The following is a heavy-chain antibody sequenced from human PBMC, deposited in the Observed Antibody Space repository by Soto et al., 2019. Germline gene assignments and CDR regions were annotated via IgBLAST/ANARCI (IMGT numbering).Heavy chain of an antibody. V-gene: IGHV4-31*03. CDR2: IYYSGST. Sequence: SETLSLTCTVSGGSISSGGYYWSWIRQHPGKGLEWIGYIYYSGSTYYNPSLKSRVTISVDTSKNQFSLKLSSVTAADTAVYYCARVLVERGYSGYDLMDVWGKGTTVTVSS. CDR3: ARVLVERGYSGYDLMDV. CDR1: GGSISSGGYY. D-gene: IGHD5-12*01. J-gene: IGHJ6*03.